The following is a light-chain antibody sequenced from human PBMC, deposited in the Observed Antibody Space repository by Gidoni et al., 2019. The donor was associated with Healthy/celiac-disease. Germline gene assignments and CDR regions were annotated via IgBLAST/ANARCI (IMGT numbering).Light chain of an antibody. J-gene: IGKJ3*01. Sequence: DIQMTQSPSSLSASVGDRVTITCRASQSISSYLNGYQQKPGKAPKLLISAASSLQSGVPSRFSGSGSGTDFTLTISSLQPEDFATYYCQQSYSTPFFGPXTKVDIK. V-gene: IGKV1-39*01. CDR2: AAS. CDR1: QSISSY. CDR3: QQSYSTPF.